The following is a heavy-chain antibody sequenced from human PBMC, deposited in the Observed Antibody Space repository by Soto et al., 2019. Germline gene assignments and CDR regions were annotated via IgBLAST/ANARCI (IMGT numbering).Heavy chain of an antibody. J-gene: IGHJ6*02. CDR2: MNPNSGNT. CDR1: GYTFTSYD. D-gene: IGHD3-22*01. V-gene: IGHV1-8*01. CDR3: ARVDSSGYYPFYYYYGMDV. Sequence: GASVKVSCKASGYTFTSYDINWVRQATGQGLEWMGWMNPNSGNTGYAQKFQGRVTMTRNTSISTAYMELSSLRSEDTAVYYCARVDSSGYYPFYYYYGMDVWGQGTTVTVSS.